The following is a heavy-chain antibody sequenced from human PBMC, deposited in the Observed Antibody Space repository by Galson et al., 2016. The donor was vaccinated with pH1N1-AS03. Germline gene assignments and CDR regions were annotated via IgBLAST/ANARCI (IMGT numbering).Heavy chain of an antibody. V-gene: IGHV2-5*02. CDR2: VHWDGVD. CDR3: TKTSGYDFDF. D-gene: IGHD5-12*01. Sequence: PALVKPTQPLTLPCSFSGFSLGTTSVGLAWIRQPPGKALEWLALVHWDGVDRLSPSLRGRLAITKDTSKNQVVLTMTNMGPADTGTYFCTKTSGYDFDFWGQGAPVTVS. CDR1: GFSLGTTSVG. J-gene: IGHJ4*02.